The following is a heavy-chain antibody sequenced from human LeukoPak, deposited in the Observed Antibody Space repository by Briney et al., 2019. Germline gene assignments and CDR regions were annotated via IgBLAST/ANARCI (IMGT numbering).Heavy chain of an antibody. Sequence: GGSLRLSCAASGFTFSSYSMNWARQAPGKGLEWVSPISSSSSYIYYADSVKGRFTISRDNAKNSLYLQMNSLRAEDTAVYYCARDLSISYDSSGYRDYWGQGTLVTVSS. V-gene: IGHV3-21*01. CDR2: ISSSSSYI. CDR1: GFTFSSYS. J-gene: IGHJ4*02. D-gene: IGHD3-22*01. CDR3: ARDLSISYDSSGYRDY.